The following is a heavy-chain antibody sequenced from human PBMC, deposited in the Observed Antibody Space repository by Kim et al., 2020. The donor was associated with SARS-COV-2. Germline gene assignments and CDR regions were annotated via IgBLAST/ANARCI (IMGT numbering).Heavy chain of an antibody. V-gene: IGHV3-49*02. CDR3: TRVNYYYGMDV. Sequence: TTECGASVKGRFTISRDDSKRIDYLQMNSLKTEDTAVYYCTRVNYYYGMDVWGQGTTVTVSS. J-gene: IGHJ6*02. CDR2: TT.